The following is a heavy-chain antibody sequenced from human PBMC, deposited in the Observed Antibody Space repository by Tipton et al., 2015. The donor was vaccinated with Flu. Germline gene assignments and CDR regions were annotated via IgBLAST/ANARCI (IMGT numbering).Heavy chain of an antibody. V-gene: IGHV4-34*01. D-gene: IGHD6-19*01. CDR3: ARKSLAVAARGWFDP. J-gene: IGHJ5*02. CDR2: INHSGST. Sequence: LRLSCAVYGGSFSGYYWSWIRQPPGKGLEWIGEINHSGSTNYNPSLKSRVTISVDTSKNQFSLKLSSVTAADTAVYYCARKSLAVAARGWFDPWGQGTLVTVSS. CDR1: GGSFSGYY.